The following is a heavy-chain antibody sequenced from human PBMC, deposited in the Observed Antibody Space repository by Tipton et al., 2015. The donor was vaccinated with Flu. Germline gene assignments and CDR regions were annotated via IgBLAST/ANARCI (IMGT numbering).Heavy chain of an antibody. CDR3: GRGGGNGFWSLGGLLMPNFNRFGP. CDR2: MNPNSGNT. D-gene: IGHD3-3*01. J-gene: IGHJ5*02. CDR1: GYTFTSYD. Sequence: QVQLVQSGAEVKKPGASVKVSCKASGYTFTSYDINWVRQATGQGLEWMGWMNPNSGNTGYAQKFQGRVTMTRNTSISTAYMEVGRRGSEGRGVFFWGRGGGNGFWSLGGLLMPNFNRFGPWGQGTLVPVSS. V-gene: IGHV1-8*01.